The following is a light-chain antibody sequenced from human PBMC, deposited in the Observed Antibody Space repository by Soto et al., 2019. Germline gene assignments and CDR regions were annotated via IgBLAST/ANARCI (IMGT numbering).Light chain of an antibody. V-gene: IGKV1-5*01. CDR2: DAS. CDR3: QQYNSYST. J-gene: IGKJ1*01. Sequence: DIQMTQSPSTLSASVGDRVTITCRASQSISHFLAWYQQKPGKAPKLLIYDASSLESGVPSRFSGSGSGTEFTLTISSLQPDDFATYYCQQYNSYSTFGQGTKVDIK. CDR1: QSISHF.